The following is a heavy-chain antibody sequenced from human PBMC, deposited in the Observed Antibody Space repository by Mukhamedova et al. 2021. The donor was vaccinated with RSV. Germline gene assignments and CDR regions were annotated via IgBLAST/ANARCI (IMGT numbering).Heavy chain of an antibody. CDR3: ARRGGGDPDY. V-gene: IGHV4-4*02. Sequence: GEIYHSGSTNYNPSLKSRVTISVDKSKNQFSLNLSSVTAADTAVYYCARRGGGDPDYWAQGTLVTVSS. J-gene: IGHJ4*02. CDR2: IYHSGST. D-gene: IGHD2-21*02.